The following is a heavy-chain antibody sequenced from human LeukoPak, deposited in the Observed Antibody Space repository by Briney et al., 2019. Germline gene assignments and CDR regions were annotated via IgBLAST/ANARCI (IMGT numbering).Heavy chain of an antibody. Sequence: GGSLRLSCAASGFTFSSFAMTWVRQVPGKGLEWVSTFSGSGGSTFYADSVKGRFTISRDNSKNTLYLQMNSLRAEDTAVYYCAKASRGAVAGDFDYWGQGTLVTVSS. CDR1: GFTFSSFA. CDR2: FSGSGGST. V-gene: IGHV3-23*01. J-gene: IGHJ4*02. D-gene: IGHD6-19*01. CDR3: AKASRGAVAGDFDY.